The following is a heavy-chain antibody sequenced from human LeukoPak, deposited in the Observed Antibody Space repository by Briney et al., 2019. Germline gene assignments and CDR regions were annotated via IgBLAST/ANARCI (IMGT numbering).Heavy chain of an antibody. Sequence: SETLSLTCTVSGGSISSYYWSWIRQPPGKGLEWIGYIYYSGSTNYNPSLKSRVTISVDTSKNQFSLKLSSVTAADTAVYYCARSTGTTRSLYFQHWGQGTLVTVSS. J-gene: IGHJ1*01. CDR3: ARSTGTTRSLYFQH. V-gene: IGHV4-59*01. D-gene: IGHD1-7*01. CDR1: GGSISSYY. CDR2: IYYSGST.